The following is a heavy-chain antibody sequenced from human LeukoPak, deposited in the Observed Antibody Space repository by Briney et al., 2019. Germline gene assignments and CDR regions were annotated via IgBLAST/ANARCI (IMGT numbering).Heavy chain of an antibody. V-gene: IGHV4-39*07. Sequence: PSETLSLTCTVSGGSISSGDYYWGWIRQPPGKGLEWIGSIYYRGSTYYNPSLRSRVTLSVDTSKNQFSLKLSSVTAADTAVYFSARDRVTHYYYYYYMDVWGKGTTVTVSS. CDR1: GGSISSGDYY. D-gene: IGHD2-21*02. CDR2: IYYRGST. J-gene: IGHJ6*03. CDR3: ARDRVTHYYYYYYMDV.